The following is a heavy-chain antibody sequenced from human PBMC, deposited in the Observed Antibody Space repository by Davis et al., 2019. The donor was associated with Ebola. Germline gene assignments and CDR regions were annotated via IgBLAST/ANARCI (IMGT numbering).Heavy chain of an antibody. Sequence: SETLSLTCTVSGGSISSSSYYWSWIRQPPGKGLEWIGEINHSGSTNYNPSLKSRVTISVDTSKNQFSLKLSSVTAADTAVYYCARGRGRWLRSASIGYWGQGTLVTVSS. CDR1: GGSISSSSYY. V-gene: IGHV4-39*07. J-gene: IGHJ4*02. CDR2: INHSGST. D-gene: IGHD5-12*01. CDR3: ARGRGRWLRSASIGY.